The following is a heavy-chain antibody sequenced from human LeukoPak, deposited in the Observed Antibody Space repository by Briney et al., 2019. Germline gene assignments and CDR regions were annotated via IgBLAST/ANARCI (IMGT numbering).Heavy chain of an antibody. Sequence: KSSETLSLTCAVYGGSFSGYYWSWIRQPPGKGLEWIGEINHSGSTNYNPSLKSRVTISVDTSKNQFSLKLSSVTAADTAVYYCARGGDQLLHRYYFDYWGQGTLVTVSS. V-gene: IGHV4-34*09. CDR2: INHSGST. J-gene: IGHJ4*02. CDR3: ARGGDQLLHRYYFDY. D-gene: IGHD2-2*01. CDR1: GGSFSGYY.